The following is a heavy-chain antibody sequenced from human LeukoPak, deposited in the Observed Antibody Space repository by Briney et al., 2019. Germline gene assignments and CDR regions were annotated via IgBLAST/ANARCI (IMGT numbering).Heavy chain of an antibody. CDR2: IHISGST. J-gene: IGHJ3*02. CDR1: VGPLNSGSYS. CDR3: ARADRSGYFGNVVAFDI. V-gene: IGHV4-61*02. D-gene: IGHD3-22*01. Sequence: PSQTLSLTRTVSVGPLNSGSYSWTWIRQPAGKGLECIGRIHISGSTHYTPSLKSRVTISVDTSKNQFSLKLSSVTAADTAVYYCARADRSGYFGNVVAFDIWGQGTMVTVSS.